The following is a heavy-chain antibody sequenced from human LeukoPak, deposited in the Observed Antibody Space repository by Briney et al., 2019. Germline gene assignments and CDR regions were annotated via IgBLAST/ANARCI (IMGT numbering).Heavy chain of an antibody. CDR1: GFTFSSYW. V-gene: IGHV3-7*01. Sequence: GGSLRLSCAASGFTFSSYWMSWVRQAPGKGLEWVANIKQDGSEKYYVDSVKGRFTISRDNAKNSLYLQMNGLRAEDTAVYYCATARIAARLFDYWGRGTLITVSS. CDR2: IKQDGSEK. J-gene: IGHJ4*02. D-gene: IGHD6-6*01. CDR3: ATARIAARLFDY.